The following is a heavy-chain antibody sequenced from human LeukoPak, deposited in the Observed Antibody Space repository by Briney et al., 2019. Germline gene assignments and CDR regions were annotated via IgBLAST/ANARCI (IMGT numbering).Heavy chain of an antibody. CDR2: IYHSGTT. CDR3: ARQRDYADYLDAFDV. V-gene: IGHV4-59*08. D-gene: IGHD4-17*01. CDR1: GGSIGSYY. Sequence: PSETLSLTCTVSGGSIGSYYWSWIRQPPGKGLECIGYIYHSGTTNYNPSLKSRVTISADTSKNQFSLKLTSVTAADTAIYYCARQRDYADYLDAFDVWGLGTLVTVSS. J-gene: IGHJ4*02.